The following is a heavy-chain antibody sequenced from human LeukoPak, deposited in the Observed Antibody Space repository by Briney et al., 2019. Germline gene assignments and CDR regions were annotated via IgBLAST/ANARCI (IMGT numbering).Heavy chain of an antibody. D-gene: IGHD5-24*01. Sequence: PSETLSLTCTVSGGSISNYYWAWIRQPPGKGLEWIGYIYDTGSTKYNPSLKSRFTISLHTSRNQFSLNLSSLTAADTAIYYCARVRNYPDAFDIWGQGRMVTVSS. CDR2: IYDTGST. V-gene: IGHV4-59*01. CDR1: GGSISNYY. CDR3: ARVRNYPDAFDI. J-gene: IGHJ3*02.